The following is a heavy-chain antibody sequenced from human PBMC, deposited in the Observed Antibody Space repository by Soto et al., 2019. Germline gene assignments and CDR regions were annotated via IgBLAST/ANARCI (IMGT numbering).Heavy chain of an antibody. V-gene: IGHV1-18*04. J-gene: IGHJ4*02. Sequence: ASVKVSCKASGYTFTSYGISWVRQAPGQGLEWMGWISAYNGNTNYAQKLQGRVTMTTDTSTSTAYMELRSLRSGDTAVYYCARDYRRITMVRGVSQPTDYWGQGTLVTVSS. CDR3: ARDYRRITMVRGVSQPTDY. CDR1: GYTFTSYG. D-gene: IGHD3-10*01. CDR2: ISAYNGNT.